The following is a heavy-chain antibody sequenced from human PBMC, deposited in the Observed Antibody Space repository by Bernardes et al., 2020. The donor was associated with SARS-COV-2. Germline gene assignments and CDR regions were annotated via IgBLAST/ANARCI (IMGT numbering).Heavy chain of an antibody. J-gene: IGHJ4*02. D-gene: IGHD2-2*01. CDR2: IYYSGST. CDR3: ASVVPAADYFDY. V-gene: IGHV4-59*08. CDR1: GGSISSYY. Sequence: SETLSLTCSVSGGSISSYYWSWIRQRPGKGLEWIGYIYYSGSTNYNPSLKSRVTISVDTSKNQFSLKLSSVTAADTAVYYCASVVPAADYFDYWGQGTLVTVSS.